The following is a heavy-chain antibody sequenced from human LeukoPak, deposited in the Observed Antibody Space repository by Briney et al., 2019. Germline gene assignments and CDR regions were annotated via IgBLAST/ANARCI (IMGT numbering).Heavy chain of an antibody. D-gene: IGHD6-25*01. J-gene: IGHJ4*02. CDR1: GFTFSHYG. Sequence: GGSLRLSCAASGFTFSHYGMHWVRQTPGAGLEWVAVIWSDGSDKYYAKSVKGRFTISRDNSKNSLFLQMNSLRAEDTAVYYCAKGSASGQPYYFVYWGQRPLVTVSS. CDR3: AKGSASGQPYYFVY. V-gene: IGHV3-33*06. CDR2: IWSDGSDK.